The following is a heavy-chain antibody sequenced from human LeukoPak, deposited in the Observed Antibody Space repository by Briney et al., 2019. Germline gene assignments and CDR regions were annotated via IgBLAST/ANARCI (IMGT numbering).Heavy chain of an antibody. Sequence: ASVKVSCKVSGYTLTELSMHWVRQAPGKGLEWMGGFDPEDGEAIYAQKFQGRVTMTEDTSTDTAYMELSSLRSEDTAVYYCATASGSYYGPTDYWGQGTLVTVSS. CDR3: ATASGSYYGPTDY. D-gene: IGHD1-26*01. CDR1: GYTLTELS. CDR2: FDPEDGEA. V-gene: IGHV1-24*01. J-gene: IGHJ4*02.